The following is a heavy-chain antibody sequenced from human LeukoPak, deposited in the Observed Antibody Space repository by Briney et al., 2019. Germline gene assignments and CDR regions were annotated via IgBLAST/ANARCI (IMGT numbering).Heavy chain of an antibody. CDR2: INHSGST. V-gene: IGHV4-34*01. D-gene: IGHD3-22*01. J-gene: IGHJ3*02. Sequence: PSETLSLTCTVSGGSISSYYWSWIRQPPGKGLEWIGEINHSGSTNYNPSLKSRVTISVDTSKNQFSLKLSSVTAADTAVYYCARPSITMIVGAFDIWGQGTMVTVSS. CDR1: GGSISSYY. CDR3: ARPSITMIVGAFDI.